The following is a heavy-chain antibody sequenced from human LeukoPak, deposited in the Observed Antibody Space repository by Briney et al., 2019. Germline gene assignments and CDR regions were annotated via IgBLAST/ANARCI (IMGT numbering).Heavy chain of an antibody. Sequence: QPGGSLRLSCAASGFTFSSYWMNWVRQAPGKGLVWVSRIASDGSSTTYADSVKGRFGISRDNAKNTLYLQMNSLRVEDTAVYYCARGRPHGNDYWGQGTLVTVSS. V-gene: IGHV3-74*01. CDR2: IASDGSST. J-gene: IGHJ4*02. CDR3: ARGRPHGNDY. CDR1: GFTFSSYW. D-gene: IGHD4-23*01.